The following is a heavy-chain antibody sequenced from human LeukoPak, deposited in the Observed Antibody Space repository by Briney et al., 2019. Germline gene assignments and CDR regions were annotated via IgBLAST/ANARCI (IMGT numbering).Heavy chain of an antibody. Sequence: ESSVKVSCKASGGTFSSYAISWVRQAPGQGLEWMGGIIPIFGTANYAQKFQGRVTITADKSTSTAYMELSSLRSEDTAVYYCAGPIAAAGRDSGYYYGMDVWGKGTTVTVSS. CDR1: GGTFSSYA. J-gene: IGHJ6*04. V-gene: IGHV1-69*06. CDR3: AGPIAAAGRDSGYYYGMDV. D-gene: IGHD6-13*01. CDR2: IIPIFGTA.